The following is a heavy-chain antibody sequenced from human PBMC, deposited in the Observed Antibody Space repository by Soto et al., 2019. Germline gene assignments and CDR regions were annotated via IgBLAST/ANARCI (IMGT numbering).Heavy chain of an antibody. CDR1: GFTFSSYA. J-gene: IGHJ5*02. CDR3: VKNLRPYYDFWSGYYDLDP. CDR2: ISSNGGST. V-gene: IGHV3-64D*06. D-gene: IGHD3-3*01. Sequence: GGSLRLSCSASGFTFSSYAMHWVRQAPGKGLEYVSAISSNGGSTYYADSVKGRFTISRDNSKNTLYLQMSSLRAEDTAVYYCVKNLRPYYDFWSGYYDLDPWGQGTPVTVSS.